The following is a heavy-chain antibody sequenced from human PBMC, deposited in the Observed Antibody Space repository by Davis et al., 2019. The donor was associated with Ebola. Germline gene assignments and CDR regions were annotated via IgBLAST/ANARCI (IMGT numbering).Heavy chain of an antibody. CDR1: GGTFSSYA. Sequence: SVKVSCKASGGTFSSYAISWVRQAPGQGLGWMGGIIPIFGTANYAQKFQGRVTITADESTSTAYMELSSLRSEDTAVYYCARSMQIRDIVVVVAATPYYYGMDVWGQGTTVTVSS. D-gene: IGHD2-15*01. CDR3: ARSMQIRDIVVVVAATPYYYGMDV. V-gene: IGHV1-69*13. J-gene: IGHJ6*02. CDR2: IIPIFGTA.